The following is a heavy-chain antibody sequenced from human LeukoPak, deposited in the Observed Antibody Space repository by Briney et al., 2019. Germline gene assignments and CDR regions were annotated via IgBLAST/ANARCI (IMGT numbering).Heavy chain of an antibody. D-gene: IGHD2-21*01. CDR1: GFTFSSYS. J-gene: IGHJ3*02. Sequence: GGSLRLSCAASGFTFSSYSMNWVRQAPGKGLEWVSSISSSSSYIYYADSVKGRFTISRDNAKNSLYLQMNSLRAEDTVVYYCARDPIAGAFDIWGQGTMVTVSS. V-gene: IGHV3-21*01. CDR3: ARDPIAGAFDI. CDR2: ISSSSSYI.